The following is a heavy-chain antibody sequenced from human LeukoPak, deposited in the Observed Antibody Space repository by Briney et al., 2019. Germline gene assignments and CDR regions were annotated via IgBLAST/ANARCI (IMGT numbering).Heavy chain of an antibody. Sequence: GGSLRLSCAASGFTFSSYEMNWVRQAPGKGLEWVSYISSSGSTIYYADSVKGRFTISRDNSKNTLYLQMNSLRAEDTAVYYCAKDRYDILTGLGFDYWGQGTLVTVSS. CDR2: ISSSGSTI. J-gene: IGHJ4*02. V-gene: IGHV3-48*03. CDR3: AKDRYDILTGLGFDY. CDR1: GFTFSSYE. D-gene: IGHD3-9*01.